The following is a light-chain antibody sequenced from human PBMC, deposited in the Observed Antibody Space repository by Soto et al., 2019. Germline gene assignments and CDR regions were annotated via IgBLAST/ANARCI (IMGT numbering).Light chain of an antibody. Sequence: EIVLTQSPATLSLSPGERATLSCRASRSISSFLAWYQQKPGQAPRLLIYDTFNRATGIPARFSGSGSGTDFTLTTSGLEPEDFAVYYCQQRANWPPLTFGGGTKVEI. CDR1: RSISSF. CDR2: DTF. CDR3: QQRANWPPLT. V-gene: IGKV3-11*01. J-gene: IGKJ4*01.